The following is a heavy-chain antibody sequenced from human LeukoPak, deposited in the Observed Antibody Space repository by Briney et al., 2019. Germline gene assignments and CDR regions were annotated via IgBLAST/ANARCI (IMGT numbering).Heavy chain of an antibody. J-gene: IGHJ4*02. CDR1: GFTFSSYP. CDR3: ARDPMVGSPDYFDH. D-gene: IGHD4/OR15-4a*01. Sequence: GGSLRLSCAASGFTFSSYPMHWVRQAPGRGLEWVAVIAQDDVIKYNTDSVKGRLTISRDNSKSTLYLQMNSLRTEDTALYFCARDPMVGSPDYFDHWGQGTLVTVSS. CDR2: IAQDDVIK. V-gene: IGHV3-30*04.